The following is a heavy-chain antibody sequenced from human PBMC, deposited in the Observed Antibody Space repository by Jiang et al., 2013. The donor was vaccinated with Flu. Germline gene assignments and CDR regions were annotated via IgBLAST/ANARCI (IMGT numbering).Heavy chain of an antibody. D-gene: IGHD2-2*01. Sequence: KASGYTFTGYYMHWVRQAPGQGLEWMGRINPNSGGTNYAQKFQGRVTMTRDTSISTAYMELSRLRSDDTAVYYCARTYCSSTSCYSRWFDPWGQGTLVTVSS. V-gene: IGHV1-2*06. CDR1: GYTFTGYY. J-gene: IGHJ5*02. CDR2: INPNSGGT. CDR3: ARTYCSSTSCYSRWFDP.